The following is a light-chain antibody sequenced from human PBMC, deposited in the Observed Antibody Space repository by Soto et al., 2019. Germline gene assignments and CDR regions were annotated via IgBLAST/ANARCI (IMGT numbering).Light chain of an antibody. CDR3: QQYATSPWT. CDR1: QSVSSSY. J-gene: IGKJ1*01. Sequence: ETVLTQSPGTLSLSPGERATLSCRASQSVSSSYFAWYQQKPGQAPRLLIFATSSRATGIPDRFSGSGSGTEFTLTISRLEPEDCAVYYCQQYATSPWTFGQGTKVEIK. V-gene: IGKV3-20*01. CDR2: ATS.